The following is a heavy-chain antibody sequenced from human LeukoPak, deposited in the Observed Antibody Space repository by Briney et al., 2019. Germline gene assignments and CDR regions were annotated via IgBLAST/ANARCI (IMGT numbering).Heavy chain of an antibody. CDR3: ARAPRIAAAGTGKYYFDY. CDR2: IYYSGST. D-gene: IGHD6-13*01. Sequence: PSETLSLTCTVSGGSISSYYWSWIRQPPGKGLEWIGYIYYSGSTNYNPSLKSRVTISVDTSKNQFSLKLSSVTAADTAVYYCARAPRIAAAGTGKYYFDYWGQGTLATVSS. CDR1: GGSISSYY. J-gene: IGHJ4*02. V-gene: IGHV4-59*01.